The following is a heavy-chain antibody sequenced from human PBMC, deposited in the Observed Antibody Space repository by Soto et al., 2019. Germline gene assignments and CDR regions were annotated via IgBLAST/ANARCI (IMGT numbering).Heavy chain of an antibody. CDR1: GGAFSGDY. CDR3: ARGRSTPVVPHAPNWFDP. V-gene: IGHV4-34*01. D-gene: IGHD2-2*01. Sequence: PSETLSLTCAVYGGAFSGDYWIWIRQPPGKGLEWIGEINHSGSTNYNPSLKSRVTISVDTSKNQFSLKVTSVTAADTAVYYCARGRSTPVVPHAPNWFDPWGQGTLVTVSS. CDR2: INHSGST. J-gene: IGHJ5*02.